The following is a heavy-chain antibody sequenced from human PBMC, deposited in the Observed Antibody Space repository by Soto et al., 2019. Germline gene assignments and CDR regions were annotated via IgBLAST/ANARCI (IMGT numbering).Heavy chain of an antibody. CDR3: ARGPSTLPYSSSREVSHYYFDY. CDR2: IIPIFGTA. Sequence: SVKVSCKASGGTFSSYAISWVRQAPGQGLEWMGGIIPIFGTANYAQKFQGRVTITADESTSTAYMELSSLRSEDTAVYYCARGPSTLPYSSSREVSHYYFDYWGQGTLVTVSS. CDR1: GGTFSSYA. J-gene: IGHJ4*02. D-gene: IGHD6-13*01. V-gene: IGHV1-69*13.